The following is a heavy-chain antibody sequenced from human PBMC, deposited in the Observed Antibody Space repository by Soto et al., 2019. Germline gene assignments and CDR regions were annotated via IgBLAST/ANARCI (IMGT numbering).Heavy chain of an antibody. Sequence: VQLVESGGGVVQPGRSLRLSCVASGFTFSSYALHWVRQAPGKGLGWVAVTSYDGSNKYYADSVEGRFTISRDNSKNTLYLQTSSLTTEDTAMYYCARDWETSATGLIDSWGQGTLVTVSS. D-gene: IGHD3-9*01. CDR3: ARDWETSATGLIDS. CDR1: GFTFSSYA. CDR2: TSYDGSNK. V-gene: IGHV3-30-3*01. J-gene: IGHJ4*02.